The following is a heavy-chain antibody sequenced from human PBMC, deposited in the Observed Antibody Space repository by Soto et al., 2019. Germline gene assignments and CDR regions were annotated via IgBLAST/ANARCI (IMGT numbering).Heavy chain of an antibody. V-gene: IGHV3-48*02. Sequence: EVQLVESGGGLVQPGGSLRLSCAASGFTLSSYSMHWVRQAPGKGLEWVSYISGSGGTIYYADSVKGRFTISRDNAKNSLSLQMNSRRDGHTAVYFCARETGLRSSGWSYYFDFWGQGTRVTVSS. J-gene: IGHJ4*02. CDR3: ARETGLRSSGWSYYFDF. CDR1: GFTLSSYS. D-gene: IGHD6-19*01. CDR2: ISGSGGTI.